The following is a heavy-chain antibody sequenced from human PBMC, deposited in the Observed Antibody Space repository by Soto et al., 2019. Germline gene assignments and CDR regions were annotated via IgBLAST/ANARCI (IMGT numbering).Heavy chain of an antibody. Sequence: ASVKVSCKASGFTFTRSAVQWVRQARGQLLEWIVWIVVGSGNTDYAQKFQERVTITRDMSTSTAYMELSSLRAEDTAVYYCAADRECISTVWYPYNFDSWGEGTLVTVSS. D-gene: IGHD6-13*01. V-gene: IGHV1-58*01. J-gene: IGHJ4*02. CDR1: GFTFTRSA. CDR3: AADRECISTVWYPYNFDS. CDR2: IVVGSGNT.